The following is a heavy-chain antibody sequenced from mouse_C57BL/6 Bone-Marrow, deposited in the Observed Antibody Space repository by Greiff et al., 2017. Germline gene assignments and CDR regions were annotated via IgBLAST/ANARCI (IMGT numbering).Heavy chain of an antibody. CDR3: ARTLLFSWYFDV. J-gene: IGHJ1*03. Sequence: VQLQQPGTELVKPGASVKLSCKASGYTFTSYWMHWVKQRPGQGLEWIGKINPSIGGTNYNEKFKGKATLTVDKSSSTAYMQLSSLTSEDSAVYYCARTLLFSWYFDVWGTGTTVTVSS. CDR1: GYTFTSYW. D-gene: IGHD1-1*01. CDR2: INPSIGGT. V-gene: IGHV1-53*01.